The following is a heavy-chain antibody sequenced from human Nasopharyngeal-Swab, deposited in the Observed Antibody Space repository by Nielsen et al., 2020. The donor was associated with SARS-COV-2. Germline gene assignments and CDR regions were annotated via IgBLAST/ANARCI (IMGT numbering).Heavy chain of an antibody. CDR3: AKERFYSGSGKYPRDFDY. J-gene: IGHJ4*02. V-gene: IGHV3-30*18. D-gene: IGHD3-10*01. Sequence: GRPLRLSCAASGFTYSNYGMHWIRHALGKGLERVVIISYDGSNKYHADSVKGRFTISKDNSKNTLYLQMSSLRADDTAVYYCAKERFYSGSGKYPRDFDYWGQGTLVTVSS. CDR1: GFTYSNYG. CDR2: ISYDGSNK.